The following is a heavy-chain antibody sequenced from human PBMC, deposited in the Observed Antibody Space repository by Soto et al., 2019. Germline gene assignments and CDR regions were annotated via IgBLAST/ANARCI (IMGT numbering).Heavy chain of an antibody. CDR1: GFTVTSDY. J-gene: IGHJ4*02. CDR2: IYSGDNT. Sequence: EVQLVESGGDLVQPGGSLRLSCAASGFTVTSDYMSWVRQATGKGLEWVSTIYSGDNTYYADSVKGRFIISRDKSKNTLYLQMNNLRAEDTAVYYCARFPRIALAAFDCWGQGTLVTVSS. CDR3: ARFPRIALAAFDC. D-gene: IGHD6-19*01. V-gene: IGHV3-66*01.